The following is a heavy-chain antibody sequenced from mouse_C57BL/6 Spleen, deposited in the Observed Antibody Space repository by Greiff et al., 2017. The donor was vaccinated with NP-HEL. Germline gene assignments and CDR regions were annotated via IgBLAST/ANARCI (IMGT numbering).Heavy chain of an antibody. Sequence: QVQLQQPGAELVMPGASVKLSCKASGYTFTSYWMHWVKQRPGQGLEWIGEIDPSDSYTNYNQKFKGKSTLTVDKSSSTAYMQLSSLTYEDSAVYYCARGGLYGPYAMDYWGQGTSVTVSS. CDR3: ARGGLYGPYAMDY. J-gene: IGHJ4*01. D-gene: IGHD1-1*02. V-gene: IGHV1-69*01. CDR1: GYTFTSYW. CDR2: IDPSDSYT.